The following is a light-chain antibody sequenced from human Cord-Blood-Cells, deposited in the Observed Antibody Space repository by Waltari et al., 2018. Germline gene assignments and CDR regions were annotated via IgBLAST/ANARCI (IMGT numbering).Light chain of an antibody. Sequence: QSALTQPASVSGSPGQSITISCTGTSSDVGSDNLVSWYQQHPGKAPKLMIYEGSKRPSGVSNRFSGSKSGNTASLTISGLQAEDEADYYCCSYAGSSTLGVFGGGTKLTVL. CDR1: SSDVGSDNL. V-gene: IGLV2-23*01. CDR3: CSYAGSSTLGV. CDR2: EGS. J-gene: IGLJ3*02.